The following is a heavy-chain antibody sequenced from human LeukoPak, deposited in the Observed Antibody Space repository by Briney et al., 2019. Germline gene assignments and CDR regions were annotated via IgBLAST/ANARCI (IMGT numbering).Heavy chain of an antibody. J-gene: IGHJ3*02. D-gene: IGHD5-18*01. V-gene: IGHV3-23*01. CDR3: AKADTAMVSHLDAFDI. CDR1: GFTFSSYA. Sequence: SGGSLRLSCAASGFTFSSYAMSWVRQAPGKGLEWVSAISGSGGSTYYADSVKGRFAISRDNSKNTLYLQMNSLRAEDTAVYYCAKADTAMVSHLDAFDIWGQGTMVTVSS. CDR2: ISGSGGST.